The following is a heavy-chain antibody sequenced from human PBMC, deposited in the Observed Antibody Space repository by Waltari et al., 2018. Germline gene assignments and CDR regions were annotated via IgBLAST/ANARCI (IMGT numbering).Heavy chain of an antibody. CDR2: SRYRAQSYST. D-gene: IGHD3-22*01. V-gene: IGHV3-72*01. CDR3: SRAIFSSGFYYLDY. CDR1: GFSIREYY. Sequence: VRLVESGGTVVQPGGPLSLSCPASGFSIREYYMDWLRQAPGKGLEWVGRSRYRAQSYSTDYGASVEGRFTISRDEAKNSLYLQMDRLKTDDTAVYFCSRAIFSSGFYYLDYWGQGTLVTVSS. J-gene: IGHJ4*02.